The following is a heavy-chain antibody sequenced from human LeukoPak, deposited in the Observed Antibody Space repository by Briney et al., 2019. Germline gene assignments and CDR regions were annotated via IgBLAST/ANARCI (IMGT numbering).Heavy chain of an antibody. CDR1: GFTLDDYA. J-gene: IGHJ4*02. CDR3: ARGEGNIVTTTEGYFDY. V-gene: IGHV3-9*01. CDR2: FSWNSGSI. Sequence: PGGSLRLSCAAPGFTLDDYAMHWVRQAPGKGLEWVSGFSWNSGSIGYADSVKGRFTISRDNAKNSLYLQMNSLRAEDTAVYYCARGEGNIVTTTEGYFDYWGQGTLVTVSS. D-gene: IGHD5-12*01.